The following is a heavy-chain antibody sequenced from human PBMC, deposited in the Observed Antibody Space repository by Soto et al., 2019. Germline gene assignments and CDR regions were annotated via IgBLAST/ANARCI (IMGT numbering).Heavy chain of an antibody. V-gene: IGHV1-69*13. CDR3: ASGYMVRGVIPLGY. CDR1: GGTFSSYA. Sequence: SVKVSCKASGGTFSSYAISWVRQAPGQGLEWMGGITPIFGTANYAQKFQGRVTITADESTSTAYMELSSLRSEDTAVYYCASGYMVRGVIPLGYWGQGTLVTVSS. CDR2: ITPIFGTA. D-gene: IGHD3-10*01. J-gene: IGHJ4*02.